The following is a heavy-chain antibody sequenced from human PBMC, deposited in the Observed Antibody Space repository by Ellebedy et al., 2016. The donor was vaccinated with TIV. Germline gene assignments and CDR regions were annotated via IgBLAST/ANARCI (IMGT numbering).Heavy chain of an antibody. CDR2: LIPIFGTA. J-gene: IGHJ4*02. D-gene: IGHD1-26*01. Sequence: SVKVSCXASGGTFSTYAISWVRQAPGQGLECMGGLIPIFGTANYAQKFQGRVTITADESTSTAYMELSSLRSEDTAVYYCARPPRPMIVGATYFDYWGQGTLVTVSS. V-gene: IGHV1-69*13. CDR1: GGTFSTYA. CDR3: ARPPRPMIVGATYFDY.